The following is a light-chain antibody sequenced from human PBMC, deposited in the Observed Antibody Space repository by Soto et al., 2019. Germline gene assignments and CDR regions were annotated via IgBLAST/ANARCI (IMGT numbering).Light chain of an antibody. CDR1: QSISSW. CDR2: KAS. Sequence: DIQMTQSPSTLSASVGDRVTITCRASQSISSWLAWYQQKPGKAPKLLIYKASSLESGVPSRFSGSGSGTEFTLTISSLQPYDFATYYCQQYHSYPWTFGQGTKVESK. CDR3: QQYHSYPWT. V-gene: IGKV1-5*03. J-gene: IGKJ1*01.